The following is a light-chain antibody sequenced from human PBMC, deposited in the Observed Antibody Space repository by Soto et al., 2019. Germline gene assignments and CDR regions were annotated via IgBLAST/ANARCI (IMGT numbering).Light chain of an antibody. Sequence: DIVMSQSPDSLAVSLGEMCTINCQSRQSVLYSSNNKNYLAWYQPKPGQPPKALIYCASTRDTGIPATFSGMGSWTECTLTISSLQSEDVEMDYCQQYNNWPWTFGQGTKVDI. CDR2: CAS. V-gene: IGKV4-1*01. CDR1: QSVLYSSNNKNY. CDR3: QQYNNWPWT. J-gene: IGKJ1*01.